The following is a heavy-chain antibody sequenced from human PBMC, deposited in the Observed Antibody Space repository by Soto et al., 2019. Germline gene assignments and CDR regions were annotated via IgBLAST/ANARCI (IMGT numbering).Heavy chain of an antibody. CDR1: GFTFSSYA. Sequence: EVQLLESGGGLVQPGGSLRLSCAASGFTFSSYAMNWVRQAPGKGLEWVSVISGSGDSTYYADSVKGRFTISRDNPKNTLYLQMNSLRAEETAVYYCARRGSGSYYDYWGQGTLVTVSS. V-gene: IGHV3-23*01. CDR3: ARRGSGSYYDY. J-gene: IGHJ4*02. CDR2: ISGSGDST. D-gene: IGHD1-26*01.